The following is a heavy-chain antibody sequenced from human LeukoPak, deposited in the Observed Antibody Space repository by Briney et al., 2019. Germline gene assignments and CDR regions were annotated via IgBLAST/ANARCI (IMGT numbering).Heavy chain of an antibody. CDR2: IFYSGST. CDR1: GGSFSAYY. V-gene: IGHV4-30-4*08. Sequence: SETLSLTCAVFGGSFSAYYWSWIRQPPGKGLEWIGYIFYSGSTYYKPSLKSRVTISVDTSKNQFSLKLSSVTAADTAVYYCARGDPIVATIPNFFDYWGQGTLVTVSS. CDR3: ARGDPIVATIPNFFDY. D-gene: IGHD5-12*01. J-gene: IGHJ4*02.